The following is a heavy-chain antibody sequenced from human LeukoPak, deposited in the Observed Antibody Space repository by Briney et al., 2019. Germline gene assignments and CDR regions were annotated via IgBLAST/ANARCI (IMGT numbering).Heavy chain of an antibody. CDR3: ARGDDSGYYDYFDY. Sequence: GGSLRLSCAASGFTFSSYAMSWVRQAPGKGLEWVSTIYTGGNTYYAASVKGRFTISRDFSENTVFLRMNSLRAEDTAMYYCARGDDSGYYDYFDYWGQGALVTVSS. V-gene: IGHV3-23*05. J-gene: IGHJ4*02. CDR1: GFTFSSYA. CDR2: IYTGGNT. D-gene: IGHD3-22*01.